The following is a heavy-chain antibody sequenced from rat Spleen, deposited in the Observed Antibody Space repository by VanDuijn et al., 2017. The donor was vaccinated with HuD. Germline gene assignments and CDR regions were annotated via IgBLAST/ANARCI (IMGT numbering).Heavy chain of an antibody. CDR1: GFSFSDYD. Sequence: EMQLVESGGGLVQPGRSLRLSCAASGFSFSDYDMAWVRQAPTKGLEWVASISSRGGRTYYRDSVKGRFTVSRDDAKSTLYLQMDSLRCEDTATYYCTTYGGLRNWFAYWGQGTLVTVSS. CDR2: ISSRGGRT. D-gene: IGHD4-1*01. V-gene: IGHV5-27*01. J-gene: IGHJ3*01. CDR3: TTYGGLRNWFAY.